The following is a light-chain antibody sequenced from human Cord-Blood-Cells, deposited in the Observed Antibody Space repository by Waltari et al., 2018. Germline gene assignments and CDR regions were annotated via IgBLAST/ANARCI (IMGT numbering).Light chain of an antibody. CDR3: QQFNSYPQT. Sequence: AIQLTQSPSSMSASLGDRLPMTCRASQGISSALAVYQQKPGKAPKLLIYDAARFESGVPSRFFGSGSGTDFTLTISSLQPEDFAAYYCQQFNSYPQTFGQGTKLEIK. CDR2: DAA. V-gene: IGKV1-13*02. J-gene: IGKJ2*01. CDR1: QGISSA.